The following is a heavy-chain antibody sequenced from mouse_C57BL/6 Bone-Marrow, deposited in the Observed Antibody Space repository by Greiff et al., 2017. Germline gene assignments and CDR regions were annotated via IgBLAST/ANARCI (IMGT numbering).Heavy chain of an antibody. CDR1: GFTFSSYA. Sequence: EVQVVESGGGLVKPGGSLKLSCAASGFTFSSYAMSWVRQTPEKRLEWVATISDGGSYTYYPDNVKGRFTISRDNAKNNLYLQMSHLKSEDTAMYYCARDEDYYGSSSWFAYWGQGTLVTVSA. CDR2: ISDGGSYT. CDR3: ARDEDYYGSSSWFAY. D-gene: IGHD1-1*01. V-gene: IGHV5-4*01. J-gene: IGHJ3*01.